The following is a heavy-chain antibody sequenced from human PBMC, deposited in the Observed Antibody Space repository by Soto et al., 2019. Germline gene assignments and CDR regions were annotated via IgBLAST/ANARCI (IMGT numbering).Heavy chain of an antibody. CDR3: ALGYNNTDLWSGVLNYDH. V-gene: IGHV4-30-2*01. J-gene: IGHJ4*02. CDR2: IYHSGST. CDR1: GGSISSGGYS. Sequence: SETLSLTCAVSGGSISSGGYSWSWIRQPPGKGLEWIGYIYHSGSTYYNPSLKSRVTISVDRSKNQFSLKLSSVTAADTAVYYSALGYNNTDLWSGVLNYDHSGQRTVVT. D-gene: IGHD3-3*01.